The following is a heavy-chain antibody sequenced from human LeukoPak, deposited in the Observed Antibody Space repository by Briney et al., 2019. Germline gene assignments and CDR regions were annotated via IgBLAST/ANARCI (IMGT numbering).Heavy chain of an antibody. D-gene: IGHD6-13*01. CDR2: ISSSSSTI. CDR3: ARDFWAAARAYAFDI. J-gene: IGHJ3*02. V-gene: IGHV3-48*01. Sequence: SGGSLRLSCAASGFTFSSYSMNWVRQAPGKGLEWVSYISSSSSTIYYADSVKGRFTISRDNAKNSLYLQMNSLRAEDTAVYYCARDFWAAARAYAFDIWGQGTMVTVSS. CDR1: GFTFSSYS.